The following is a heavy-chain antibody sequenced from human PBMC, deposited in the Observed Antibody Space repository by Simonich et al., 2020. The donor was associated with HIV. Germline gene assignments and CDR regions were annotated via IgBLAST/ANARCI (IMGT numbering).Heavy chain of an antibody. D-gene: IGHD3-16*01. CDR2: ISGSGGRT. Sequence: GGGLVQPGGSLRLSCAASGFTFISYAMSWVRQAPGKGVEWVSPISGSGGRTYYADSVKGRFTISRDNAKNSLYMQMNSLRAEDTAVYYCARAGGHLDYWGQGTLVTVSS. V-gene: IGHV3-23*01. CDR1: GFTFISYA. CDR3: ARAGGHLDY. J-gene: IGHJ4*02.